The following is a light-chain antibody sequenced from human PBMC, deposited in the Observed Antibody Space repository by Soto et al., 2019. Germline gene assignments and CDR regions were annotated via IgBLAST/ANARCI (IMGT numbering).Light chain of an antibody. CDR3: SSYAGSNNFGV. J-gene: IGLJ1*01. Sequence: QSALTQPPSASGSPGQSVTISCTGTSSDVGGYNYVSWYQQHPGKPPKLMIYEVSKRPSGVPDRFSGSKSGNTASLTVSGLQAEDEADYYCSSYAGSNNFGVFGTGTKVTVL. CDR1: SSDVGGYNY. V-gene: IGLV2-8*01. CDR2: EVS.